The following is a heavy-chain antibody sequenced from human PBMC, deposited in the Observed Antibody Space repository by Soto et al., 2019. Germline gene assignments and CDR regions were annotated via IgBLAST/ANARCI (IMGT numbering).Heavy chain of an antibody. CDR1: GGSISSGGYY. J-gene: IGHJ5*02. CDR3: ARLHIVVVTAIGWFDP. V-gene: IGHV4-31*03. CDR2: IYYSGST. D-gene: IGHD2-21*02. Sequence: QTLSLTCTVSGGSISSGGYYWSWIRQHPGKGLEWIGYIYYSGSTYYNPSLKSRVTISVDTSKNQFSLKLSSVTAADTAVYYCARLHIVVVTAIGWFDPWGQGTLVTVSS.